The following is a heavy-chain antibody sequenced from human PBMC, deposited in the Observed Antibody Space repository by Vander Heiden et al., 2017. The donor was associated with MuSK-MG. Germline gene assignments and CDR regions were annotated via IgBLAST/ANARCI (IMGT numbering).Heavy chain of an antibody. CDR1: GFTFSSYA. CDR3: ARGVGIAAAPMGY. V-gene: IGHV3-23*01. Sequence: EVQLLESGGGLVQPGGSLRLSCAASGFTFSSYAMTWVRQAPGKGLEWVSAISGSGGSTYYADSVKGRFTISRDNSKNTLYLQMNSLRAEDTAVYYCARGVGIAAAPMGYWGQGTLVTVSS. D-gene: IGHD6-13*01. J-gene: IGHJ4*02. CDR2: ISGSGGST.